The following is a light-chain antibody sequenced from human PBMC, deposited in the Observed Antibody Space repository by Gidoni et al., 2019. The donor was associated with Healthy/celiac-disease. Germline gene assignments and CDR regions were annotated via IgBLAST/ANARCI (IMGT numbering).Light chain of an antibody. CDR3: HQSYSTPIT. CDR1: QRMSSY. Sequence: DIQMTQSPSSLSASVGDRVTITCRASQRMSSYLNWYQQKPGKAPKLLIDAASSLQIGVPSRFSGSGSGTDFTLTISSLQPEDFATYYCHQSYSTPITFXXXTRLEIK. J-gene: IGKJ5*01. V-gene: IGKV1-39*01. CDR2: AAS.